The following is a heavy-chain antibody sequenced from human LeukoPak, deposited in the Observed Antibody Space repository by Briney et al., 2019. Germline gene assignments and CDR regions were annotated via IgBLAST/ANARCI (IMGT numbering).Heavy chain of an antibody. CDR2: IYYSGST. J-gene: IGHJ4*02. Sequence: PSETLSLTCTVSGGSISSYYWSWIRQPPGKGLEWIGYIYYSGSTNYNPSLKSRVTISVDTSKNQFSLKLSSVTAADTAVYYCARDSAAVTTPGIDYWGQGTLVTVSS. V-gene: IGHV4-59*01. CDR3: ARDSAAVTTPGIDY. D-gene: IGHD4-17*01. CDR1: GGSISSYY.